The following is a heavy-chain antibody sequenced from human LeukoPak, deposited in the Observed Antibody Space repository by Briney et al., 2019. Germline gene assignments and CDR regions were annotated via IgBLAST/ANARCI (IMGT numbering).Heavy chain of an antibody. D-gene: IGHD1-26*01. V-gene: IGHV4-38-2*01. CDR2: IYHTGST. Sequence: SETLSLTCAVSGYSISSGYYWGWLRPPPGKGLEWIGSIYHTGSTSYRPSLESRVTISVDTSKNQFSLNLSSVTGADAAEYYCARVSRTTSYSMENYFDYWGQGILVTVSS. J-gene: IGHJ4*02. CDR1: GYSISSGYY. CDR3: ARVSRTTSYSMENYFDY.